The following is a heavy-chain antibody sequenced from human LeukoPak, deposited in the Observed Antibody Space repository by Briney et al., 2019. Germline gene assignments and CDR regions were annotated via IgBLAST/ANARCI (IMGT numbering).Heavy chain of an antibody. D-gene: IGHD6-13*01. V-gene: IGHV3-48*03. Sequence: GGSLRLSCVVSGITFKNYEMNWVRQAPGKGLEWISYISDSGNTKYYADSVKGRFTISGDNAKNSLFLQMNSLGAEDTGLYYCARNIAAPGHFDYWGQGTLVTVSS. CDR1: GITFKNYE. CDR2: ISDSGNTK. CDR3: ARNIAAPGHFDY. J-gene: IGHJ4*02.